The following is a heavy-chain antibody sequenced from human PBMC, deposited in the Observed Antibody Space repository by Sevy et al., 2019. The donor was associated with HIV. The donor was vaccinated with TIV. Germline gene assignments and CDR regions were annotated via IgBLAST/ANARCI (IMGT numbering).Heavy chain of an antibody. CDR1: GFTFSTYW. Sequence: GGSLRLSCEVSGFTFSTYWMTWVRQAPGKGLEWVANIKQDGTETSYVDSVRGRFTISRDNAKKPLYLQLDNLRVEDTAVYYCARALADWGSFHYSLWGQGTLVTVSS. V-gene: IGHV3-7*01. J-gene: IGHJ4*02. CDR2: IKQDGTET. CDR3: ARALADWGSFHYSL. D-gene: IGHD3-16*02.